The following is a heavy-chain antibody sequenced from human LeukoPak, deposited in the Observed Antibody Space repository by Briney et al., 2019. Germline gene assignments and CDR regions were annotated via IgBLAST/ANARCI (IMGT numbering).Heavy chain of an antibody. CDR3: ARGGSGKNYGVDY. D-gene: IGHD4/OR15-4a*01. V-gene: IGHV3-74*01. CDR2: INTDGSST. J-gene: IGHJ4*02. CDR1: GFPFTTFW. Sequence: QPGGSLRLSCAASGFPFTTFWMNWVRQVPGKGLVWVSRINTDGSSTNYADSVMGRFTISRDNAKNTLYLQMNSLRAEDTAVYYCARGGSGKNYGVDYWGQGTLVTVSS.